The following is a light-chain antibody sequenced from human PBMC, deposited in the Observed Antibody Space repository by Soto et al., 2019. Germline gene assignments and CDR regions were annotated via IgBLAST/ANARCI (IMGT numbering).Light chain of an antibody. CDR3: QSYDSSLSGYVI. V-gene: IGLV1-40*01. Sequence: QSVLTQPPSVSGAPGQRVTISCTGSSSNIVTPYDVHWYQQLPGTAPKLLIYGNSNRPSGVPDRFSGSKSGTSASLAITGLQAEDEADYYCQSYDSSLSGYVIFGGGTKVTVL. CDR1: SSNIVTPYD. J-gene: IGLJ2*01. CDR2: GNS.